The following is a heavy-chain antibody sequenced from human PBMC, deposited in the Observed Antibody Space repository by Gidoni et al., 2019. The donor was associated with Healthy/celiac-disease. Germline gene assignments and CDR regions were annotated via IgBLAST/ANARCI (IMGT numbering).Heavy chain of an antibody. Sequence: QLQLQESCPGLVKPSETLSLTCTVAGGSISSSSYYWGWSRQPPGKGLEWIGSIYYSGSTYYNPSLKSRVTISVDTSKNQFSLKLSSVTAADTAVYYCALNYCSGGSCYSFWGQGTLVTVSS. V-gene: IGHV4-39*07. J-gene: IGHJ4*02. CDR2: IYYSGST. CDR1: GGSISSSSYY. CDR3: ALNYCSGGSCYSF. D-gene: IGHD2-15*01.